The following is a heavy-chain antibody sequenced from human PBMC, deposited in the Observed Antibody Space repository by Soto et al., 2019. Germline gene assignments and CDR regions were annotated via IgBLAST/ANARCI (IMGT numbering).Heavy chain of an antibody. CDR3: ARAIRVVPAAMLPTDY. V-gene: IGHV1-46*03. Sequence: GASVKVSCKASGYTFTSYYMHWVRQAPGQGLEWMGIINPSGGSTSYAQKFQGRVTMTRDTSTSTVYMELSSLRSEDTAVYYCARAIRVVPAAMLPTDYWGQGTLVTVSS. CDR2: INPSGGST. D-gene: IGHD2-2*01. J-gene: IGHJ4*02. CDR1: GYTFTSYY.